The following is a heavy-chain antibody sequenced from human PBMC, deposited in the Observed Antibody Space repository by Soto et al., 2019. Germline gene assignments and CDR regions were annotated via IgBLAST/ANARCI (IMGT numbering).Heavy chain of an antibody. CDR3: ARTVGYYYGMDV. CDR2: INAGNGNT. V-gene: IGHV1-3*01. J-gene: IGHJ6*02. CDR1: GYTFTSYA. D-gene: IGHD4-17*01. Sequence: QVQLVQSGAEVKKPGASVKVSCKASGYTFTSYAMHWVRQAPGQRLEWMGWINAGNGNTKYSQKFQGXVXIXRHXSASTAYMELSSLRSEDTAVYYCARTVGYYYGMDVWGQGTTVTVSS.